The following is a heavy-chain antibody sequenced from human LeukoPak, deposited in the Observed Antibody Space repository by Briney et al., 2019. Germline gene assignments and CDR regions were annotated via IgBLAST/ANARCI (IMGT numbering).Heavy chain of an antibody. Sequence: GGSLRLSCAASGFTFSSYAMSWVHQAPGKGLEWVSAISGSGGSTYYADSVKGRFTISRDNSKNTLYLQMNSLRAEDTAVYYCAKDLYYDSSGLFDYWGQGTLVTVSS. CDR1: GFTFSSYA. D-gene: IGHD3-22*01. CDR2: ISGSGGST. V-gene: IGHV3-23*01. J-gene: IGHJ4*02. CDR3: AKDLYYDSSGLFDY.